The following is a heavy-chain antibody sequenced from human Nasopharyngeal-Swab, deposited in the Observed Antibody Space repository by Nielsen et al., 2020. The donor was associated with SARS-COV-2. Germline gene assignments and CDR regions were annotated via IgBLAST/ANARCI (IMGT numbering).Heavy chain of an antibody. CDR1: GGSLNSGDSC. Sequence: SESLSLTCTVSGGSLNSGDSCWSWISQHPGKGLEWIGYISYRGSTYYNPSLKSRVTISVDTSKNQVSLNLSSVTAADTAVYYCARDYRGAGYYYYGMDVWGQGTTVTVSS. J-gene: IGHJ6*02. CDR3: ARDYRGAGYYYYGMDV. V-gene: IGHV4-31*03. D-gene: IGHD1-26*01. CDR2: ISYRGST.